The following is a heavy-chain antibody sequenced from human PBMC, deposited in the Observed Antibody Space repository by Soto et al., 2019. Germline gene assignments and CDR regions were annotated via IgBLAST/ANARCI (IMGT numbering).Heavy chain of an antibody. CDR2: ISASGDST. J-gene: IGHJ4*02. Sequence: EVHLLESGGGLVQPGWSLRLSCAASRFTFNSYAMSWVRQAPGKGLEWVSVISASGDSTFYVDSVKGRFTISRDNSKNTLYLQMSSLRVEDTAVYYCAKESTPHVGYCFNGVCYNDYWGQGTLVTVSS. V-gene: IGHV3-23*01. D-gene: IGHD2-8*01. CDR1: RFTFNSYA. CDR3: AKESTPHVGYCFNGVCYNDY.